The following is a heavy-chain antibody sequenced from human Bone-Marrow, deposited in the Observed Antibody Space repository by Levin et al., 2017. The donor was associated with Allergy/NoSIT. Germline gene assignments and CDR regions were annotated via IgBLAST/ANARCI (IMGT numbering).Heavy chain of an antibody. CDR2: IWYDGTNK. Sequence: LSLTCVASGFRFRDPGMHWVRQAPGKGLEWVGIIWYDGTNKYYADSVKGRFTISRDNSKNTLYLQLNSLRAEDTAMYYCARDLDTSELFDSWGQGTLVTVAS. V-gene: IGHV3-33*01. D-gene: IGHD3-22*01. J-gene: IGHJ4*02. CDR1: GFRFRDPG. CDR3: ARDLDTSELFDS.